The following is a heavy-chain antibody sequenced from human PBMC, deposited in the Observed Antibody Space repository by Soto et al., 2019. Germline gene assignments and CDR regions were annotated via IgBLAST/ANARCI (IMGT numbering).Heavy chain of an antibody. D-gene: IGHD3-10*01. CDR3: AREYGSGSA. V-gene: IGHV3-30*03. CDR1: GFTFSSYG. CDR2: ISYDGSNK. J-gene: IGHJ5*02. Sequence: QVQLVESGGGVVQPGRSLRLSCAASGFTFSSYGMHWVRQAPGKGLEWVAVISYDGSNKYYADSVKGRFTISRDNSKNTLHLQMNSLRAEDTAVYYCAREYGSGSAWGQGTLVTVSS.